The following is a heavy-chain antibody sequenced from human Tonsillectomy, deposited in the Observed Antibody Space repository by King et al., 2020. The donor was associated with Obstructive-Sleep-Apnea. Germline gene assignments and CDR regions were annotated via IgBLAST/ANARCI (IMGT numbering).Heavy chain of an antibody. V-gene: IGHV3-30*03. CDR1: GFTFSSFG. CDR3: ARVAVFFGEYDSDGYFYYCDY. CDR2: ISYDVKKK. D-gene: IGHD3-10*01. J-gene: IGHJ4*02. Sequence: VQLVESGGGVVQPGRFLRLSCAASGFTFSSFGMHWVRQAPGKGLEWVALISYDVKKKFYGDSVKGRFTISRDNSQDTLHLEMDSLRAEDSAVYYCARVAVFFGEYDSDGYFYYCDYWGRGTLVTVSS.